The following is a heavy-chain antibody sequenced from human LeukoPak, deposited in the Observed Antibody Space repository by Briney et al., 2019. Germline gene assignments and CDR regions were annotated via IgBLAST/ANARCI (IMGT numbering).Heavy chain of an antibody. CDR3: ARGPATYAYDYGMDV. Sequence: PSETLSLTCTVSGGSISSYHWNWIRQPPGKGLEWIGHIYYSGSTNYNPSLKSRVTISVDTSKNQFSLKLNSVTAADTAVYYCARGPATYAYDYGMDVWGQGTTVTVSS. V-gene: IGHV4-59*01. CDR2: IYYSGST. J-gene: IGHJ6*02. CDR1: GGSISSYH. D-gene: IGHD2-2*01.